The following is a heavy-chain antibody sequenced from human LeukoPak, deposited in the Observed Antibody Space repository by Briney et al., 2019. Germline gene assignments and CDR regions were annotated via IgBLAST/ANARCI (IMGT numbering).Heavy chain of an antibody. CDR3: TRYSNSSYYYMDV. CDR1: GFTFSASA. Sequence: GGSLKLSCAASGFTFSASAMHWVRQASGKGLEWVGRIRSKPNSYATAYTASVKGRFTISRDDSKNTAYLQMNSLKTEDTAVYYRTRYSNSSYYYMDVWGKGTTVTVSS. J-gene: IGHJ6*03. D-gene: IGHD6-6*01. V-gene: IGHV3-73*01. CDR2: IRSKPNSYAT.